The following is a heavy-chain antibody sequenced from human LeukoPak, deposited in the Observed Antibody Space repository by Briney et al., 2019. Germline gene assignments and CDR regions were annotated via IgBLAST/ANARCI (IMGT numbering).Heavy chain of an antibody. CDR1: GYTFTGYY. V-gene: IGHV1-2*02. J-gene: IGHJ4*02. CDR3: ATLLSNGPLDH. CDR2: ISPNSSAR. Sequence: ASVKLSCKASGYTFTGYYMHWVRQAPGPGLEWMGYISPNSSARKYATTFQGRVTMTRATSIRTAYMELSGLVSDDTALHSCATLLSNGPLDHWGQGSVVSVSS.